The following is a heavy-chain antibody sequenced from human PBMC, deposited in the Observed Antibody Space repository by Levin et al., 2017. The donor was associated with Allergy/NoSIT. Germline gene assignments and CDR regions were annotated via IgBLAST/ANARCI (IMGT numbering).Heavy chain of an antibody. CDR3: ALGSRFTMLGPLDV. Sequence: RASVKVSCTPSGHSLTSYFIHWVRQAPGQGLEWLGRINGRSGDTYYGKNLQASVTMTRDTSIGTAYLELSRLTSDDTAVYYCALGSRFTMLGPLDVWGQGALVSVSS. D-gene: IGHD3-3*01. V-gene: IGHV1-2*04. CDR1: GHSLTSYF. J-gene: IGHJ5*02. CDR2: INGRSGDT.